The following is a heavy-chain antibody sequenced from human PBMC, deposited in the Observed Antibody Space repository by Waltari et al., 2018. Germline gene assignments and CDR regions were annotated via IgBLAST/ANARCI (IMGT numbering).Heavy chain of an antibody. CDR3: TTDYPPYDRRGY. V-gene: IGHV3-15*01. D-gene: IGHD3-22*01. CDR2: IKSKADGGTT. Sequence: EVHLVESGGGLVEPGGSLRLSCAASGFTFTDAWMRWVGQGPGKGLECVGRIKSKADGGTTDYVAPVKGRFSISRDDSENTLYLQMNSLKTEDTAVYYCTTDYPPYDRRGYWGQGTLVTVSS. CDR1: GFTFTDAW. J-gene: IGHJ4*02.